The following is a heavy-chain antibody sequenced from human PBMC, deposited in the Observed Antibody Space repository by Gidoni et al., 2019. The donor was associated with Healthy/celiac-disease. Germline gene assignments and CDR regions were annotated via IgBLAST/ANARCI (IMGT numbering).Heavy chain of an antibody. CDR1: GYTFTSYA. CDR3: ARGLGGSYFGY. V-gene: IGHV1-3*01. Sequence: QVQLVQSGAEVKKPGASVTVSCKASGYTFTSYAMHWVRQAPGQRLEWMGWINAGNGNTKYSQKFQGRVTITRDTSASTAYMELSSLRSEDTAVYYCARGLGGSYFGYWGQGTLVTVSS. J-gene: IGHJ4*02. CDR2: INAGNGNT. D-gene: IGHD1-26*01.